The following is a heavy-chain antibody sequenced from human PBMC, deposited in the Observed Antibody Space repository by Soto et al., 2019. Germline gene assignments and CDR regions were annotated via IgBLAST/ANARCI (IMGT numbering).Heavy chain of an antibody. J-gene: IGHJ6*02. Sequence: GGSLRLSCAASGFTFSSYGMHWVRQAPGKGLEWVAVIWYDGSNKYYADSVKGRFTISRDNSKNTLYLQMNSLRAEDTAVYYCARETRSPPGHYYYYGMDVWGQGTTVTVSS. CDR3: ARETRSPPGHYYYYGMDV. D-gene: IGHD2-15*01. CDR2: IWYDGSNK. V-gene: IGHV3-33*01. CDR1: GFTFSSYG.